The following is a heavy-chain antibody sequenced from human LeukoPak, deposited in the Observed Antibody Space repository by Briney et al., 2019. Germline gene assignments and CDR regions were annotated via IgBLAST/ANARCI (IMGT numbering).Heavy chain of an antibody. CDR3: ASYNWNWSRAFDI. Sequence: SETLSLTCTVSGGSISSYYWSWIRQPPGKGLEWVGDIYYSGSTNYNPSLKSRVTISVDTSKNQFSLKLSSVTAADTAVCYCASYNWNWSRAFDIWGQGTMVTVSS. J-gene: IGHJ3*02. D-gene: IGHD1-7*01. V-gene: IGHV4-59*01. CDR2: IYYSGST. CDR1: GGSISSYY.